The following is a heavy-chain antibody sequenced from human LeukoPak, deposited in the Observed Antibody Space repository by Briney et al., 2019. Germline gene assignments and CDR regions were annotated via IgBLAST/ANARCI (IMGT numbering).Heavy chain of an antibody. J-gene: IGHJ3*02. Sequence: SETLSLTCTVSGGSISSGDYYWSWIRQPPGKGLEWIGYIYYSGSTYYNPSLKSRVTISVDTSKNQFSLKLSSVTAADTAVYYCARGRIAAAGTRAFDIWGQGTMVTVSS. CDR3: ARGRIAAAGTRAFDI. CDR2: IYYSGST. CDR1: GGSISSGDYY. D-gene: IGHD6-13*01. V-gene: IGHV4-30-4*01.